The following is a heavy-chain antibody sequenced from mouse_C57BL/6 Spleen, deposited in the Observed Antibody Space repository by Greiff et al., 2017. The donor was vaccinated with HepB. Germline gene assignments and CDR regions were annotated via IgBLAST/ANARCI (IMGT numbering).Heavy chain of an antibody. J-gene: IGHJ3*01. CDR2: INPGSGGT. V-gene: IGHV1-54*01. CDR3: AREGLPDGFAY. Sequence: QVQLQQSGAELVRPGTSVKVSCKASGYAFTNYLIEWVKQRPGQGLEWIGVINPGSGGTNYNEKFKGKATLTADKSSSTAYMQLSSLTSEDSAVYLCAREGLPDGFAYWGQGTLVTVSA. CDR1: GYAFTNYL. D-gene: IGHD3-1*01.